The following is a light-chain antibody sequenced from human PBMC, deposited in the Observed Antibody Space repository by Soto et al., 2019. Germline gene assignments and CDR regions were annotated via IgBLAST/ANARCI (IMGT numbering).Light chain of an antibody. J-gene: IGKJ1*01. CDR1: HSVDSGY. CDR2: GVS. CDR3: HQYAFSPAT. V-gene: IGKV3-20*01. Sequence: EMVLKQSPDTLYLSPGERATLSCRASHSVDSGYIAWYRQKPGQAPKLLIFGVSTRATGIPDRFRGSGSGTEFTLTISRLEPEDFALYFCHQYAFSPATFGQWTKVYVK.